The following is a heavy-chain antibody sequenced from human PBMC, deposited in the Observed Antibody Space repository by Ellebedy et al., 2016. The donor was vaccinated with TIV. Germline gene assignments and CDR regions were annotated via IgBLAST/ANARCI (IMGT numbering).Heavy chain of an antibody. Sequence: ASVKVSCKASGGTFSSYAISWVRQAPGQGLEWMGGIIPILGIANYAQKFQGRVTITAEKSTSTAYMELSSLRSEDTAVYYCARDRFKYGDYSNDAFDIWGQGTMVTVSS. J-gene: IGHJ3*02. D-gene: IGHD4-17*01. CDR3: ARDRFKYGDYSNDAFDI. CDR1: GGTFSSYA. CDR2: IIPILGIA. V-gene: IGHV1-69*10.